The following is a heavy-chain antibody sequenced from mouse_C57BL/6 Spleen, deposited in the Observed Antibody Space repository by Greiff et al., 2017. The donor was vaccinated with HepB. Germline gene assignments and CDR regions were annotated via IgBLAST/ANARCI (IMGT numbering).Heavy chain of an antibody. CDR2: IYPGSGST. J-gene: IGHJ4*01. CDR3: ARGVIYYGNDHAMDY. V-gene: IGHV1-55*01. D-gene: IGHD2-1*01. CDR1: GYTFTSYW. Sequence: QVQLQQPGAELVKPGASVKMSCKASGYTFTSYWITWVKQRPGQGLEWIGDIYPGSGSTNYNEKFKSKATLTVDTSSSTAYMQLSSLTSEDSAVYYCARGVIYYGNDHAMDYWGQGTSVTVSS.